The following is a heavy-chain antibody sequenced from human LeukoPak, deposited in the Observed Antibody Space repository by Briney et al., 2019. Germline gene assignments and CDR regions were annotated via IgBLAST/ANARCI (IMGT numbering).Heavy chain of an antibody. Sequence: SETLSLTCTVSGGSISTDYWSWIRQPPGKGLEWIGYIYNSGSTNYNPSLESRVTISVDTSKNQFSLKLSSVTAADTAVYYCARGRRLFMIFGGSFDPWGQGTLVTVSS. J-gene: IGHJ5*02. V-gene: IGHV4-59*01. D-gene: IGHD3/OR15-3a*01. CDR3: ARGRRLFMIFGGSFDP. CDR1: GGSISTDY. CDR2: IYNSGST.